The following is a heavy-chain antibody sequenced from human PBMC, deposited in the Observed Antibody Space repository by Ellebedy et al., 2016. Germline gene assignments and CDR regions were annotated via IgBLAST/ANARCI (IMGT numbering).Heavy chain of an antibody. J-gene: IGHJ4*02. CDR2: IYYSGST. Sequence: SETLSLTCTVSGGSISSGDNYWSWIRQPPGKGLEWIGYIYYSGSTYYNPSLKSRVTISVDTSKNQFSLKLSSVTAADTAVYYCARGSSSGWAFGYWGQGTLVTVSS. D-gene: IGHD6-19*01. CDR3: ARGSSSGWAFGY. V-gene: IGHV4-30-4*01. CDR1: GGSISSGDNY.